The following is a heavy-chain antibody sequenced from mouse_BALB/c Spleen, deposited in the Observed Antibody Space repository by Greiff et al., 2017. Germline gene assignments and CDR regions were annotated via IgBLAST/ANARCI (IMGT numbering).Heavy chain of an antibody. D-gene: IGHD2-4*01. Sequence: EVKLVESGGGLVKPGGSLKLSCAASGFAFSSYDMSWVRQTPEKRLEWVAYISSGGGSTYYPDTVKGRFTISRDNAKNTLYLQMSSLKSEDTAMYYCARRGSYDYDGGFAYWGQGTLVTVSA. CDR3: ARRGSYDYDGGFAY. J-gene: IGHJ3*01. V-gene: IGHV5-12-1*01. CDR1: GFAFSSYD. CDR2: ISSGGGST.